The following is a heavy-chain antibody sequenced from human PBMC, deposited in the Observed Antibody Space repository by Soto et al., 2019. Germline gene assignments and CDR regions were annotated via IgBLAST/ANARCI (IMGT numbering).Heavy chain of an antibody. CDR1: GFTVSSNY. CDR2: IYSGGST. V-gene: IGHV3-66*01. D-gene: IGHD3-10*01. J-gene: IGHJ6*02. CDR3: ARDLKWFGELLDYYYYGMDV. Sequence: PGGSLRLSCAASGFTVSSNYMSWVRQAPGKGLEWVSVIYSGGSTYYADSVKGRFTISRDNSKNTLYLQMNSLRAEDTAVYYCARDLKWFGELLDYYYYGMDVWGQGTTVTVSS.